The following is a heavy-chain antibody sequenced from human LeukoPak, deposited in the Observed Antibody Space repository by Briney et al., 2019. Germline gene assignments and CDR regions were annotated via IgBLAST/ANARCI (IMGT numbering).Heavy chain of an antibody. CDR3: ARGDITGTTGPDY. D-gene: IGHD1-7*01. CDR2: IYYSGST. J-gene: IGHJ4*02. Sequence: PSETLSLTCTVSGGSISSYYWSWIRQPPGKGLEWIGYIYYSGSTNYNPSLKSRVTISVDTSKNQFSLKLSSVTAADTAVYYCARGDITGTTGPDYWGQGTLVTVSS. CDR1: GGSISSYY. V-gene: IGHV4-59*01.